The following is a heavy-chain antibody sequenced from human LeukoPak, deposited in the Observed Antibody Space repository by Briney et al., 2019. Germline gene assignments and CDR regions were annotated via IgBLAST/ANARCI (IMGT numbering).Heavy chain of an antibody. V-gene: IGHV3-30*02. CDR1: GFTFSSYG. Sequence: PGGSLRLSCAASGFTFSSYGMHWVRQAPGKGLEWVAFIRYDGSNKYYADSVKGRFTISRDNSKNTLCLQMNSLRAEDTAVYYCAKEGNYYDSSGYVDYWGQGTLVTVSS. J-gene: IGHJ4*02. D-gene: IGHD3-22*01. CDR2: IRYDGSNK. CDR3: AKEGNYYDSSGYVDY.